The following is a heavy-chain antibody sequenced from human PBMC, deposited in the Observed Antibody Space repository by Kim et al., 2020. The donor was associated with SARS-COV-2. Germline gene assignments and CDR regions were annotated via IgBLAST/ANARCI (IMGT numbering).Heavy chain of an antibody. D-gene: IGHD3-10*01. J-gene: IGHJ4*02. CDR2: FDPEDGET. V-gene: IGHV1-24*01. CDR1: GYTLTELS. Sequence: ASVKVSCKVSGYTLTELSMHWVRQAPGKGLEWMGGFDPEDGETIYAQKFQGRVTMTEDTSTDTAYMELSSLRSEDTAVYYCATTGREVLLWFGELWTWGQGTLVTVSS. CDR3: ATTGREVLLWFGELWT.